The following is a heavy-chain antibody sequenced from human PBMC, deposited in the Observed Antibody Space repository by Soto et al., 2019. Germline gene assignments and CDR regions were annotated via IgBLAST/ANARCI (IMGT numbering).Heavy chain of an antibody. CDR1: GFNFNSYT. V-gene: IGHV3-21*01. J-gene: IGHJ6*02. D-gene: IGHD2-15*01. Sequence: EVQLVESGGGLVKPGGSLRLSCAASGFNFNSYTINWVRQAPGKRLEWLSSISSSGYIFSTDSVRGRFPISRDNAKNSVYLQINSLRAEDTAVYCCARDCSGGSCYPGMDVWGQGTTVTVSS. CDR2: ISSSGYI. CDR3: ARDCSGGSCYPGMDV.